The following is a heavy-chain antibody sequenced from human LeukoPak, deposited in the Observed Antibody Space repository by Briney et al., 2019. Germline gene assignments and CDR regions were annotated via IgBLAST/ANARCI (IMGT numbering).Heavy chain of an antibody. CDR1: GFTFSSYA. V-gene: IGHV3-30-3*01. D-gene: IGHD6-13*01. CDR2: ISYDGSNK. CDR3: ARDGTAAFEYGMDV. J-gene: IGHJ6*02. Sequence: GGSLRLSCAASGFTFSSYAMHWVRQAPGKGLEWVAVISYDGSNKYYADSVKGRFTISRDNSKNTLYLQMNSLRAEDTAVYYCARDGTAAFEYGMDVWGQGTTVTVSS.